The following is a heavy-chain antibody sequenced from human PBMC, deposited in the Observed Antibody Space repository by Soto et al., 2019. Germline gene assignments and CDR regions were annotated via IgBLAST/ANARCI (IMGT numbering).Heavy chain of an antibody. CDR3: ARDTGWGLGY. CDR1: GDSINSNYC. D-gene: IGHD6-19*01. J-gene: IGHJ4*02. V-gene: IGHV4-4*02. CDR2: IYYSGGT. Sequence: QVQMQESGPGLVSPSGALSLTCAVSGDSINSNYCWTWVRQPPGKGLEWIAEIYYSGGTSYNPSLKSRVTISMDKSKNQFSLNLTSVTAADTAMYYCARDTGWGLGYWGQGTLVTVSS.